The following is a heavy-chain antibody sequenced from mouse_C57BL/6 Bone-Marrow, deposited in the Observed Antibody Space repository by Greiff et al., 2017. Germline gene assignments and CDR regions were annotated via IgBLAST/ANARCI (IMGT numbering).Heavy chain of an antibody. CDR3: ARTTTVVAPPWFAY. V-gene: IGHV1-64*01. CDR2: IRPNSGST. Sequence: QVQLKQPGAELVKPGASVKLSCKASGYTFTSYWMHWVKQRPGQGLEWIGMIRPNSGSTNYNEKFKSKATLTVDKSSSTAYMQLSSLTSEDSAVYYCARTTTVVAPPWFAYWGQGTLVTVSA. D-gene: IGHD1-1*01. J-gene: IGHJ3*01. CDR1: GYTFTSYW.